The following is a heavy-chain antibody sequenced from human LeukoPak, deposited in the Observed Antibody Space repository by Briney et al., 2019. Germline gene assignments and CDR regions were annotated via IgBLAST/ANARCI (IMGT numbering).Heavy chain of an antibody. CDR1: GLTFSSYW. Sequence: GGSLRLSCAASGLTFSSYWMNWARQAPGKGLEWVASISHNGNVNYYVDSVKGRVTISRDNAKNSLYLQMSNLRAEDTAVYFCARGGGLDVWGQGATVTVSS. D-gene: IGHD3-16*01. J-gene: IGHJ6*02. CDR2: ISHNGNVN. V-gene: IGHV3-7*03. CDR3: ARGGGLDV.